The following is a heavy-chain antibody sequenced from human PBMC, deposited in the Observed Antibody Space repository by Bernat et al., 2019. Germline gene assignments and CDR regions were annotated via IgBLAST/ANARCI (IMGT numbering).Heavy chain of an antibody. CDR2: TISSGGSP. CDR1: RFTFSSYA. CDR3: ANGSGDYYGSGNPNY. D-gene: IGHD3-10*01. Sequence: EVQLLESGGGLVQPGGSLRLSCAASRFTFSSYAMNWVRQAPGKGLEWVAGIGTTISSGGSPYYAVSVKRRFTISRDNSKNTLYLQMNSLRAEDTAVYYCANGSGDYYGSGNPNYWGQGTLVTVSS. V-gene: IGHV3-23*01. J-gene: IGHJ4*02.